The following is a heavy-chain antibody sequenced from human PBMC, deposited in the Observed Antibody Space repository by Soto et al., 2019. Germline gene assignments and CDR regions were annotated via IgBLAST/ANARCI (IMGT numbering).Heavy chain of an antibody. D-gene: IGHD3-10*01. CDR3: GHWRGSRSYSMFDS. V-gene: IGHV2-5*02. CDR1: GFSLSTRGEG. CDR2: IYWDDDK. Sequence: QITLKESGPTLVKPTQTLTLTCSFSGFSLSTRGEGVGWIRQPPRKALEWLALIYWDDDKRYSPSLKSRLTITKDTSKHPVVLTMTPLDPVDTATYYCGHWRGSRSYSMFDSWGQGTLVTVSS. J-gene: IGHJ4*02.